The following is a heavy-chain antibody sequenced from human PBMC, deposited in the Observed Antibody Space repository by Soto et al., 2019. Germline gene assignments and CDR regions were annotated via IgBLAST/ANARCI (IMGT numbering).Heavy chain of an antibody. Sequence: SETLSLTCTVSGGSIRNNYWSWIRQPPGKGLEWIGYIYYTGSTNYDPSLKSRVTISIDTTKNQFSLKVRSVTTADTAVYYCGREGVAETGEIEYWGQGTLVTVSS. V-gene: IGHV4-59*01. CDR3: GREGVAETGEIEY. CDR2: IYYTGST. CDR1: GGSIRNNY. D-gene: IGHD7-27*01. J-gene: IGHJ4*02.